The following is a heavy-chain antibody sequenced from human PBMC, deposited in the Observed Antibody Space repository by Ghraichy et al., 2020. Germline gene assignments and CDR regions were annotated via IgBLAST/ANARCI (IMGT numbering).Heavy chain of an antibody. CDR1: GGTFSSYT. CDR3: ARDLAPGWNTLVGPAAFDI. D-gene: IGHD1/OR15-1a*01. Sequence: SVKVSCKASGGTFSSYTISWVRQAPGQGLEWMGRIIPILGIANYAQKFQGRVTITADKSTSTAYMELSSLRSEDTAVYYCARDLAPGWNTLVGPAAFDIWGQGTMVTVSS. CDR2: IIPILGIA. J-gene: IGHJ3*02. V-gene: IGHV1-69*04.